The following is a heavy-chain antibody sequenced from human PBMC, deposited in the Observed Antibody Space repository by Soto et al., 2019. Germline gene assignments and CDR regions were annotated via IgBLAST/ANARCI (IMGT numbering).Heavy chain of an antibody. V-gene: IGHV5-10-1*01. D-gene: IGHD3-3*01. Sequence: GESLKISCKGSGYNFTSYWIISVRQMPGKGLEWMGNIDPTDSFTNYSPSFQGHVTISTDKSMSTAYLQWGTLKASDTAMYYCARRGYDFWSGLDVWGQGTTVTVSS. CDR3: ARRGYDFWSGLDV. CDR2: IDPTDSFT. CDR1: GYNFTSYW. J-gene: IGHJ6*02.